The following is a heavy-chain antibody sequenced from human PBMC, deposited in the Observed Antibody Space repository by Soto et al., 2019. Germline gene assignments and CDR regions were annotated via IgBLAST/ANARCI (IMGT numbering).Heavy chain of an antibody. J-gene: IGHJ4*02. CDR1: GYTFTSYA. Sequence: QVPLVQSGAEVKKPGASVKVSCKASGYTFTSYAMHWVRQAPGQRLEWMGWINAGNGNTKYSQKFQGRVTITRDTSASTAYMELSSLRSEDTAVYYCAGYYYDSSGHVAPFDYWGQGTLVTVSS. V-gene: IGHV1-3*01. D-gene: IGHD3-22*01. CDR2: INAGNGNT. CDR3: AGYYYDSSGHVAPFDY.